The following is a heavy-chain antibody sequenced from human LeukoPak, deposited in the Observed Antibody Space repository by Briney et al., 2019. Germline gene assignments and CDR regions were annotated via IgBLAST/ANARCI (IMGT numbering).Heavy chain of an antibody. D-gene: IGHD1-26*01. CDR2: IYPGDSDT. V-gene: IGHV5-51*01. CDR3: ARHPGAGSYGYYYGMDV. J-gene: IGHJ6*02. CDR1: GYIFTSYW. Sequence: GESLQISCKGSGYIFTSYWIGWVRQMPGKGLEWMGIIYPGDSDTRYSPSFQGQVTISADKSISTAYLQWSSLKASDTAMYYCARHPGAGSYGYYYGMDVWGQGTTVTVSS.